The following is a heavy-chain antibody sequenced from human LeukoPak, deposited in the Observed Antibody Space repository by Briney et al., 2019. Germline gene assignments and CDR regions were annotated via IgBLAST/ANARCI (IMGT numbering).Heavy chain of an antibody. Sequence: PSETLSLTCTVSGGSISSSICYWGWIRQPPGKGLEWIGSIYYSGSTYYNPSLKSRVTISVDTSKNQFSLKLSSVTAADTAVYYCARQEGSQNFDYWGQGTLVTVSS. V-gene: IGHV4-39*01. CDR3: ARQEGSQNFDY. CDR2: IYYSGST. CDR1: GGSISSSICY. J-gene: IGHJ4*02.